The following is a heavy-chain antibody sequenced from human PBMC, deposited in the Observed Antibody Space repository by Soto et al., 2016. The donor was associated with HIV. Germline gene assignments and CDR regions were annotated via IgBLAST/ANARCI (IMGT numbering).Heavy chain of an antibody. V-gene: IGHV3-7*01. Sequence: EVQLVESGGGLVQPGGSLRLSCTASGFTFSSFWMNWVRQAPGKGLEWVANIKEDGSEQYYMDSVKGRFTISRDNAKSSLYLQMNSLRAEDTAVYYCARGTDDWGQGTLVTVS. CDR2: IKEDGSEQ. J-gene: IGHJ4*02. CDR3: ARGTDD. CDR1: GFTFSSFW.